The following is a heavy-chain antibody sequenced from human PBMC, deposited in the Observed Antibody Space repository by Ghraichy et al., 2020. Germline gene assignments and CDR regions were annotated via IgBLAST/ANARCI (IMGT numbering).Heavy chain of an antibody. Sequence: ASVKVSCKASGYTFTSYGISWVRQAPGQGLEWMGWISAYNVNTNYAQKLQGRVTMTTDTSTSTAYMELRSLRSDDTAVYYGARCRQGQLDQQARHPYQKDEGRDDGGKG. CDR1: GYTFTSYG. V-gene: IGHV1-18*04. CDR3: ARCRQGQLDQQARHPYQKDEGRDD. J-gene: IGHJ6*03. D-gene: IGHD6-13*01. CDR2: ISAYNVNT.